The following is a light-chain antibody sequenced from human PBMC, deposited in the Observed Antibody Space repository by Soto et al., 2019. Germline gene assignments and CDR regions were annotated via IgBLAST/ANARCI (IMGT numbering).Light chain of an antibody. CDR3: SSFASSNTWV. CDR1: SSDVGAYNY. CDR2: EVT. V-gene: IGLV2-8*01. J-gene: IGLJ3*02. Sequence: QSALTQPPSASGSPGQSVTISCTGTSSDVGAYNYVSWYQQHAGKAPKLVIYEVTKRPSGAPDRFSGSKSANTASLTVSGFQAEDEADYYCSSFASSNTWVFGGGTKLTVL.